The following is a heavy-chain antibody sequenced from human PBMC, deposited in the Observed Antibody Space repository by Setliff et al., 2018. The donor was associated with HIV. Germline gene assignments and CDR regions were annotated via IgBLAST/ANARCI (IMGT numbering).Heavy chain of an antibody. J-gene: IGHJ4*02. CDR1: GYSISSGYF. Sequence: SETLSLTCAVSGYSISSGYFWGWIRQPPGKGLEWIGSIYHSGRAYYNPSLKSRVTISVDTSKNQFSLKLSSVTAADTAVYYCAREWRYCSSTSCPVFDYWGQGTLVTVSS. CDR2: IYHSGRA. D-gene: IGHD2-2*01. CDR3: AREWRYCSSTSCPVFDY. V-gene: IGHV4-38-2*02.